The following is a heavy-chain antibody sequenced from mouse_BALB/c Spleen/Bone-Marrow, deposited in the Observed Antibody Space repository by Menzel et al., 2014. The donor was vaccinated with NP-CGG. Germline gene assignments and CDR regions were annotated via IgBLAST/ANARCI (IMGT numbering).Heavy chain of an antibody. V-gene: IGHV1S137*01. CDR2: ISPYYVDG. Sequence: VQRVESGAELVRPGVSVKISCKGSGYTFTDYAMHWVKQSHAKSLEWIGVISPYYVDGGYNQKFKGKATMTIDKSSSPAYMEHARLTSEDSAIYCCARGGGTGLYYYAMDYWGQGTSVTVSS. D-gene: IGHD6-1*01. CDR1: GYTFTDYA. J-gene: IGHJ4*01. CDR3: ARGGGTGLYYYAMDY.